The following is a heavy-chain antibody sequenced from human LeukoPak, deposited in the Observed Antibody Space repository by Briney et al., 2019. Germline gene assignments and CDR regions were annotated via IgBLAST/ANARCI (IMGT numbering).Heavy chain of an antibody. CDR2: INQDGSEK. Sequence: GGSLRLSCAVSGLTFRSFWMSWVRQAPGKGLEWVANINQDGSEKYFVDSVRGRFTISRDNSKNSLHLQMDTLRDEDTGVYYCARERDGRFFDYWGQGTLVTVSS. D-gene: IGHD5-24*01. J-gene: IGHJ4*02. CDR1: GLTFRSFW. V-gene: IGHV3-7*01. CDR3: ARERDGRFFDY.